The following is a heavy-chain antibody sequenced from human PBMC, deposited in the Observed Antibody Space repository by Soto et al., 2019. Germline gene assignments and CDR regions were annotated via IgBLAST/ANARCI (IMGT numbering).Heavy chain of an antibody. J-gene: IGHJ6*02. Sequence: PLTLAVSGGSFSGYYRSRIPQPPGEELEWIGENDHNGTTKYNPSPQGRVTTSVDTSKNQLSLKLTSVTEADTAVYYCGTDSTGRYYVMDVWGQGTTVTVSS. CDR2: NDHNGTT. CDR1: GGSFSGYY. CDR3: GTDSTGRYYVMDV. V-gene: IGHV4-34*01. D-gene: IGHD3-22*01.